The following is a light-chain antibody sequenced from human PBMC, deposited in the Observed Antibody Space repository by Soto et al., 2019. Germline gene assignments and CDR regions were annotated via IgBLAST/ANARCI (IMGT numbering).Light chain of an antibody. CDR3: SVWDDSLNGPV. CDR2: SDN. V-gene: IGLV1-44*01. Sequence: QAVLTQPPSASGTPGQRVTIPWSGSSANIGSNAVNWYQQLPGTAPKLFIYSDNQRPSGVPDRVSGSKSATSASLAISGLQSDDEADYVCSVWDDSLNGPVFGGGTKVTVL. J-gene: IGLJ3*02. CDR1: SANIGSNA.